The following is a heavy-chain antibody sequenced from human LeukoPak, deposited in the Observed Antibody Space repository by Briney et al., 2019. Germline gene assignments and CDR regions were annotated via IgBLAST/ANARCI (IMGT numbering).Heavy chain of an antibody. D-gene: IGHD3-22*01. V-gene: IGHV1-18*01. CDR3: ARGLRWGCYYDSSGYCHAFDI. CDR1: GYTFTSYG. CDR2: ISAYNGNT. J-gene: IGHJ3*02. Sequence: ASVKVSCKASGYTFTSYGISWVRQAPGQGLEWMGWISAYNGNTNYAQKLQGRVTMTTDTSTSTAYMELRSLRSDDTAVYYCARGLRWGCYYDSSGYCHAFDIWGQGTMVIVSS.